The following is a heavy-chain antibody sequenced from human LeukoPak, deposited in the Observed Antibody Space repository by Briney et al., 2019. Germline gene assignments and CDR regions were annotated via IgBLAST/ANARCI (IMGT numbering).Heavy chain of an antibody. CDR3: ARDGTAQHYYDSSGYHACFDS. D-gene: IGHD3-22*01. J-gene: IGHJ4*02. Sequence: GASVKVSCKASGGTFSSYAISWVRQAPGQGLEWMGGTIPTFGTANYTQKFQGRVTITADKAPSTAYLELNSLRSEDTAVYYCARDGTAQHYYDSSGYHACFDSWGQGTLVAVSS. V-gene: IGHV1-69*06. CDR1: GGTFSSYA. CDR2: TIPTFGTA.